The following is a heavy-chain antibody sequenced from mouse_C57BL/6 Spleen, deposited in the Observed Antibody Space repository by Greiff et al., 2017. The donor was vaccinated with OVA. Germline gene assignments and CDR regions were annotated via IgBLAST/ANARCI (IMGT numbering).Heavy chain of an antibody. D-gene: IGHD1-1*01. CDR1: GYSITSGYY. CDR2: ISYDGSN. CDR3: AREGYGSLAWFAY. J-gene: IGHJ3*01. V-gene: IGHV3-6*01. Sequence: EVQLQQSGPGLVKPSQSLSLTCSVTGYSITSGYYWNWIRQFPGNKLEWMGYISYDGSNNYNPSLKNRISITRDTSKNQFFLKLNSVTTEDTATYYCAREGYGSLAWFAYWGQGTLVTVSA.